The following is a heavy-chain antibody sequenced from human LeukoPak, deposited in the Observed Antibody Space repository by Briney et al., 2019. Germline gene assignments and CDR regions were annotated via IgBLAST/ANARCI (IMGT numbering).Heavy chain of an antibody. CDR1: GGSFSGYY. J-gene: IGHJ4*02. V-gene: IGHV4-34*01. Sequence: PSETLSLTCAVYGGSFSGYYWSWIRQPPGKGLEWIGEINHSGSTNCNPSLKSRVTISVDTSKNQFSLKLSSVTAADTAVYYCARRSGSGWHFDYWGQGTLVTVSS. CDR3: ARRSGSGWHFDY. D-gene: IGHD6-19*01. CDR2: INHSGST.